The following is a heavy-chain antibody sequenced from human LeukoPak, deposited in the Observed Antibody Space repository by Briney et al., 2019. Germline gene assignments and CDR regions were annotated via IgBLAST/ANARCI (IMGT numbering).Heavy chain of an antibody. CDR3: ARGRYYYDSGGYQSPYYYMDV. D-gene: IGHD3-22*01. J-gene: IGHJ6*03. CDR2: IYHSGST. V-gene: IGHV4-39*01. CDR1: GGSISINRYY. Sequence: PSETLSLTCTVSGGSISINRYYWGWIRQPPGKGLEWIGSIYHSGSTYYNPSLRSRLTISVDTSKNQFSLKLSSVTAADTAVYYCARGRYYYDSGGYQSPYYYMDVWGKGTTVTVSS.